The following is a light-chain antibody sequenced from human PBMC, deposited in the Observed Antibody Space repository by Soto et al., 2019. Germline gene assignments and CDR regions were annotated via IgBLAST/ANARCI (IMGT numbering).Light chain of an antibody. CDR3: QSYDSSTRV. CDR2: EDN. V-gene: IGLV6-57*01. Sequence: NFMLTQPHSVSESPGKTVTISCTRSSGSIASNYVQWYQQRPGSSPTTVIYEDNQRPSGVPDRFSDSIDSSSNSASLTISGLKTEDEADYYCQSYDSSTRVFGGGTKLTVL. J-gene: IGLJ3*02. CDR1: SGSIASNY.